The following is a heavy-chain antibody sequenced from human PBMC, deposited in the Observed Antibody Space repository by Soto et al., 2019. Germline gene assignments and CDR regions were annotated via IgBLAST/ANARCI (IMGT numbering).Heavy chain of an antibody. V-gene: IGHV3-13*01. J-gene: IGHJ6*02. CDR1: GFTFRSYD. D-gene: IGHD3-22*01. CDR3: ARGAHYDSRDFYGMDV. CDR2: IGTAGDA. Sequence: EVQLVESGGGLVQPGGSLRLSCAASGFTFRSYDMHWVRQATGKGLEWVSAIGTAGDAYYPVSLKGRFTISRENDKNSLYLQMDSLRAKDTAVYYCARGAHYDSRDFYGMDVWGQGTTVTVSS.